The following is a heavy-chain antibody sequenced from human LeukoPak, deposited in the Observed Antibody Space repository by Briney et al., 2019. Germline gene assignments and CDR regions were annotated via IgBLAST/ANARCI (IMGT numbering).Heavy chain of an antibody. CDR2: IQHDGSER. CDR1: GFISSTYW. D-gene: IGHD6-19*01. V-gene: IGHV3-7*03. Sequence: PGLSLRLSCAASGFISSTYWMTWVRQAPGKGLEWVANIQHDGSERNYMESVKGRFTIARDNAKKSLYLQMNNLRAEDTAVYYCAAGSGWSSDYWGQGTLVTVSS. J-gene: IGHJ4*02. CDR3: AAGSGWSSDY.